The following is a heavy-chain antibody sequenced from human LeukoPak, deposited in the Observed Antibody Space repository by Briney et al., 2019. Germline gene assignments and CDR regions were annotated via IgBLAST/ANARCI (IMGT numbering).Heavy chain of an antibody. Sequence: SETLSLTCAVYGGSFSGYYWSWIRQPPGKGLEWIGEIYHSGSTNYNPSLKSRVTISVDKSKNQFSLKLSSVTAADTAVYYCARDRRTPGIAAAGTRVFDYWGQGTLVTVSS. CDR3: ARDRRTPGIAAAGTRVFDY. CDR2: IYHSGST. D-gene: IGHD6-13*01. V-gene: IGHV4-34*01. CDR1: GGSFSGYY. J-gene: IGHJ4*02.